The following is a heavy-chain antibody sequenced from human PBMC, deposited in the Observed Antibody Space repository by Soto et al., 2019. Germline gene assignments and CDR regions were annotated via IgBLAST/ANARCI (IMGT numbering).Heavy chain of an antibody. CDR1: GFTFSSFA. CDR2: IGSRGDST. CDR3: ATIQLAY. Sequence: GGSLRVSCAASGFTFSSFAMSWVRQAPGKGLEWVSAIGSRGDSTYYADSVKGRFTISRDNAKNTLFLQMNSLSAEDTAVYYCATIQLAYWGQGTLVTVSS. J-gene: IGHJ4*02. D-gene: IGHD1-1*01. V-gene: IGHV3-23*01.